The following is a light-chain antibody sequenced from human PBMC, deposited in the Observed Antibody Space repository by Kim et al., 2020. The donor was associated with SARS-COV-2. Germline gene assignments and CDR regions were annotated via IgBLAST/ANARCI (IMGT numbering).Light chain of an antibody. CDR3: QDANNFPII. CDR1: QDISGW. Sequence: ASVGGRVTITCRAGQDISGWVAWYQQTPGKAPKLLISGASTLQTGVPSRFSGSGSGTHFTLTISNLQPEDSATYYCQDANNFPIIFGQGTRLEIK. J-gene: IGKJ5*01. CDR2: GAS. V-gene: IGKV1D-12*01.